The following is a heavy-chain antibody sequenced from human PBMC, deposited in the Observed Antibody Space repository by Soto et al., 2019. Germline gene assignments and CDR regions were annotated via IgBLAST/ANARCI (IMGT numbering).Heavy chain of an antibody. J-gene: IGHJ6*03. V-gene: IGHV3-21*01. D-gene: IGHD3-3*01. CDR3: ARGLEWPNYMDV. CDR2: ISSSSSYI. Sequence: DVQLVESGGGLVKPGGSLRLSCAASGFTFSSYSMNWVRQAPGKGLEWVSSISSSSSYINYADSLQGRFTISRDNARNSLYLQMNSLRAEDTAVYYCARGLEWPNYMDVWGKGTTVTVSS. CDR1: GFTFSSYS.